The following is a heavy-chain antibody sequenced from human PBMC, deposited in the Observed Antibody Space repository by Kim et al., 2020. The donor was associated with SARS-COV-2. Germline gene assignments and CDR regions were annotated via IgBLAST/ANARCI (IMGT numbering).Heavy chain of an antibody. Sequence: SETLSLTCAVYGGSFSGYYWSWIRKPPGKGLEWIGEINHSVSTNYNPSLKSRVTISVDTSKNQFSLKLSSVTAADTAVYYCARPQGRITMVRGAFDYWGQGTLVTVSS. J-gene: IGHJ4*02. CDR2: INHSVST. D-gene: IGHD3-10*01. V-gene: IGHV4-34*01. CDR3: ARPQGRITMVRGAFDY. CDR1: GGSFSGYY.